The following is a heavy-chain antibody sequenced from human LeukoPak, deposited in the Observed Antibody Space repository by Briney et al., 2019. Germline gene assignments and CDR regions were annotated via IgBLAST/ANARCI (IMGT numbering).Heavy chain of an antibody. J-gene: IGHJ4*02. CDR3: ASGTGTYYHQGY. D-gene: IGHD1-26*01. Sequence: SVKVSCKASGGIFINFAVTWVRQAPGQGLEWMGRIIPGLDITDYSQKFQGRVTITADKSAATAYMELSSLRSDDTAVYYCASGTGTYYHQGYWGQGTLVTVSS. CDR1: GGIFINFA. V-gene: IGHV1-69*04. CDR2: IIPGLDIT.